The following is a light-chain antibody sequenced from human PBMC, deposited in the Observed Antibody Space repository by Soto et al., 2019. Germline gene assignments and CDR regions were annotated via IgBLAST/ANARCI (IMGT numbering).Light chain of an antibody. CDR3: LLYSGGAGV. J-gene: IGLJ3*02. Sequence: QTVVTQEPSLTVSPGGTVTLTCASSTGAITSTYYPNWFQQKPGQAPRALIYSTNDKHSWTPARFSGSLLGGKATLTLSGVQPEDEAEYYCLLYSGGAGVFGGGTQLTVL. CDR2: STN. CDR1: TGAITSTYY. V-gene: IGLV7-43*01.